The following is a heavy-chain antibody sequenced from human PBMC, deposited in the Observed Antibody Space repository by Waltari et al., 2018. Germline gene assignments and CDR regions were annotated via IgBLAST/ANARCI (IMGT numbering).Heavy chain of an antibody. D-gene: IGHD3-9*01. CDR1: GLRFKTFG. J-gene: IGHJ6*02. Sequence: QLVESGGGVVQPGGSLTLSCAASGLRFKTFGLNGVRQASGKGLEWVAVIGYDGSKEYYVESVKGRCLISRDNSKNTLYLQMSSLRVEDTSVYYFARYSTGFLYYYHGMDFWGQGPTVTFSS. V-gene: IGHV3-33*01. CDR2: IGYDGSKE. CDR3: ARYSTGFLYYYHGMDF.